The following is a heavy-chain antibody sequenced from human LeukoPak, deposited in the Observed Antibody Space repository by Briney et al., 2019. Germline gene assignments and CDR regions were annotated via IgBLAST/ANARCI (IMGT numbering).Heavy chain of an antibody. CDR3: ARDKSGSGGYTDDYYAMDV. CDR2: IYYSGST. Sequence: PSETLSLTCTVSGGAINSPGYYWSWIRQHPGKGLEWIGYIYYSGSTYYNPSLKSRVTISVDTSKNQFSLKLSSVTAADTAIYYCARDKSGSGGYTDDYYAMDVWGKGTTVTVSS. V-gene: IGHV4-31*03. D-gene: IGHD3-10*01. CDR1: GGAINSPGYY. J-gene: IGHJ6*04.